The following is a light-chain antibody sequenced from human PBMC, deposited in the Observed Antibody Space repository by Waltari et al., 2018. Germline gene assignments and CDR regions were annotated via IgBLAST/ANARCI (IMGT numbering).Light chain of an antibody. CDR1: SLRSYY. V-gene: IGLV3-19*01. J-gene: IGLJ2*01. Sequence: SSELTQDPAVSVALGQTVRITCQGDSLRSYYASWYQQKPGQAPVLVIYGKNNQPSGIPDRFSGSSSGNTASLTITGGHAEDEADYYCNSRDSSGNHVVFGGGTKLTVL. CDR3: NSRDSSGNHVV. CDR2: GKN.